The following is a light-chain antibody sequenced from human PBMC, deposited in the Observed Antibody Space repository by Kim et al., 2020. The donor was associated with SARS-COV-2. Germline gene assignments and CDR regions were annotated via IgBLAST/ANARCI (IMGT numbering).Light chain of an antibody. CDR2: KAS. Sequence: SASVGDRVAITCRASQSFTMWLAWYPQKPGKAPKLLIYKASTLQRGVPSRFSGSGSGTNFSLTISSLQPDDLATYYCQQYNSAPYNFGQGTKLEIK. CDR3: QQYNSAPYN. V-gene: IGKV1-5*03. J-gene: IGKJ2*01. CDR1: QSFTMW.